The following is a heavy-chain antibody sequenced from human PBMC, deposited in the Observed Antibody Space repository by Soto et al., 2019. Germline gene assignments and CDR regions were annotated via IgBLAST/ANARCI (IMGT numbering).Heavy chain of an antibody. CDR1: GFTFSSYA. D-gene: IGHD4-4*01. Sequence: GGSLRLSCAASGFTFSSYAMSWVRQAPGKGLEWVSAISGSGGSTYYADSVKGRFTISRDNSKNTLYLQMNSLRAEDTAVYYCAKDTRNYLYYYYGMDVWGQGTTVTVSS. CDR3: AKDTRNYLYYYYGMDV. V-gene: IGHV3-23*01. J-gene: IGHJ6*02. CDR2: ISGSGGST.